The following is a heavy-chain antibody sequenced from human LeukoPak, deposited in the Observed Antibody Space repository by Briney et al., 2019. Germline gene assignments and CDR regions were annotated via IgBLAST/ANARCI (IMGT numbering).Heavy chain of an antibody. CDR3: ATRRDITIFGVVIIETGLDY. CDR1: GYTFTGYY. Sequence: GASVKVSCKASGYTFTGYYMHWVRQASGQGLEWMGRINPNGGGTNYAQKFQGRVTMTSDTSISTAYMELSSLRSEDTAVYYCATRRDITIFGVVIIETGLDYWGQGTLVTVSS. CDR2: INPNGGGT. V-gene: IGHV1-2*06. J-gene: IGHJ4*02. D-gene: IGHD3-3*01.